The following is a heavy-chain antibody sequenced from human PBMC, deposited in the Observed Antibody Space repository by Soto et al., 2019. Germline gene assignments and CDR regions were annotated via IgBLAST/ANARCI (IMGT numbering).Heavy chain of an antibody. J-gene: IGHJ4*02. CDR3: ARGGGIDY. Sequence: GGSLRLSCAASGFTFSSFIMNWVRQAPGKGLEWVSSISTSSSYIYYADSVKGRFTISRDNAKNSLYLQMNSLRAEDTAVYYCARGGGIDYWGQGTLVTVSS. V-gene: IGHV3-21*01. CDR1: GFTFSSFI. D-gene: IGHD3-10*01. CDR2: ISTSSSYI.